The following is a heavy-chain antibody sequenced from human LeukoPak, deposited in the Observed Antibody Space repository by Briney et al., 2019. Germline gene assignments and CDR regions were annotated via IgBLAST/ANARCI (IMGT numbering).Heavy chain of an antibody. CDR1: GFTFSSHW. Sequence: GGSLRLSCAASGFTFSSHWMSWVRQAPGKGLEWVDNIKQDGSEKYYVDSVKGRFTISRDNAKNSLYLQMNSVRAEDTAVYYCAREDSSSWQLFDYWGQGTLVSVSS. CDR3: AREDSSSWQLFDY. J-gene: IGHJ4*02. V-gene: IGHV3-7*01. D-gene: IGHD6-13*01. CDR2: IKQDGSEK.